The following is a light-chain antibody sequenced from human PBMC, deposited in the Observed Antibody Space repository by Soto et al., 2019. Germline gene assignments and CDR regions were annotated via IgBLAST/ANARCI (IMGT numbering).Light chain of an antibody. CDR2: GAS. CDR1: ESVSNNY. J-gene: IGKJ5*01. CDR3: QLYGISPH. Sequence: EIVLTQSAGTLSLSPGERATVSCRASESVSNNYLAWYQPKPGQAPRLLIYGASDRATGIPDRFSGSGSGTHFTLTIRRLEPEDFAVYYCQLYGISPHFGQGTRLEI. V-gene: IGKV3-20*01.